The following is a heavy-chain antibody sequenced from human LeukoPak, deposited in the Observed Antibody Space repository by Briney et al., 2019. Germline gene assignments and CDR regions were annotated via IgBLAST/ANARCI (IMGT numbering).Heavy chain of an antibody. CDR1: GFTFSSYG. D-gene: IGHD4-23*01. V-gene: IGHV3-30*02. J-gene: IGHJ5*02. CDR2: IRYDGSNK. CDR3: AKDGRYGGVHWFDP. Sequence: PGGSLRLSCAASGFTFSSYGMRWVRQAPGKGLEWVAFIRYDGSNKYYADSVKGRFTISRDNSKNTLYLQMNSLRAEDTAVYYCAKDGRYGGVHWFDPWGQGTLVTVSS.